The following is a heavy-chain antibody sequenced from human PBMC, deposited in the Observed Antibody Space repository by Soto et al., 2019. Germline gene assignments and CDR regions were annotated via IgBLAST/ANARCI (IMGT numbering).Heavy chain of an antibody. V-gene: IGHV1-3*01. Sequence: ASVKFSCKASGYTFTSYAMHWVRQAPGQRLEWMGWINAGNGNTKYSQKFQGRVTITRDTSASTAYMELSSLRSEDTAVYYCARLYSSGWSIDYWGQGTLVTVSS. CDR3: ARLYSSGWSIDY. CDR1: GYTFTSYA. D-gene: IGHD6-19*01. J-gene: IGHJ4*02. CDR2: INAGNGNT.